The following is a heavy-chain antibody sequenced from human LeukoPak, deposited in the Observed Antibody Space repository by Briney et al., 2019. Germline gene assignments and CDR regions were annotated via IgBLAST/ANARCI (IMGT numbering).Heavy chain of an antibody. CDR3: ARGGVGPTTNWFDP. V-gene: IGHV4-30-4*01. CDR2: IYHTGST. J-gene: IGHJ5*02. D-gene: IGHD1-26*01. Sequence: SETLSLTCTVSGGSISSGDYYWSWIRQPPGKGLEWIGYIYHTGSTYYNPSLASRVTISVDRSKNQFSLRLTSVTAADTAVFYCARGGVGPTTNWFDPWGQGTLVTVSS. CDR1: GGSISSGDYY.